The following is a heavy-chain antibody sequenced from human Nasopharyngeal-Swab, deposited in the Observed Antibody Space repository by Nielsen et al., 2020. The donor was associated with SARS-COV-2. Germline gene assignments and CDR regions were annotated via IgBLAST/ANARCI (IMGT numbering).Heavy chain of an antibody. CDR2: ISAYNGNT. CDR3: ARLTSTVTTGDP. D-gene: IGHD4-17*01. V-gene: IGHV1-18*01. CDR1: GYTFTSYG. J-gene: IGHJ5*02. Sequence: ASVKVSCKASGYTFTSYGISWVRRAPGQGLEWMGWISAYNGNTNYAQKLQGRVTMTTDTSTSTAYMELRSLRSDDTAVYYCARLTSTVTTGDPWGQGTLVTVSS.